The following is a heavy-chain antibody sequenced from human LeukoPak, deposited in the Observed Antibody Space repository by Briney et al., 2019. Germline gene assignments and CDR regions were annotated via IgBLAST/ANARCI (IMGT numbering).Heavy chain of an antibody. D-gene: IGHD1-26*01. J-gene: IGHJ4*02. CDR1: GFTFSSHA. CDR2: ISGSGDST. CDR3: AKLIVGARSLFDF. V-gene: IGHV3-23*01. Sequence: GGSLRLSCAASGFTFSSHAMSWVRQAPGKGLEWVSTISGSGDSTNYADSVKGRFTISRDKSKNTLYLQMSSLRADGTAMYYCAKLIVGARSLFDFRGQGILVTVSS.